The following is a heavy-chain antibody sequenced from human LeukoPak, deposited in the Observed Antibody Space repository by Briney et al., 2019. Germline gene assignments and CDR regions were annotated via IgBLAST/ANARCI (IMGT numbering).Heavy chain of an antibody. D-gene: IGHD2-15*01. V-gene: IGHV1-2*02. J-gene: IGHJ4*02. CDR2: INPNSGGT. CDR1: GYTFTGYY. Sequence: GASVKVSCKASGYTFTGYYMHWVRQAPGQGLEWMGWINPNSGGTNYAQKFQGRVTVTRGTSISTAYMELSRLRSDDTAVYYCARAGNIVVVVAATEPFDYWGQGTLVTVSS. CDR3: ARAGNIVVVVAATEPFDY.